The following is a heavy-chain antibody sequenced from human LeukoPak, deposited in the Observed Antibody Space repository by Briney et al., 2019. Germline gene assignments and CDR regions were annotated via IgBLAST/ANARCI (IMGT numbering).Heavy chain of an antibody. CDR2: IYHSGST. CDR3: ASTINYDSSGPYAFDI. CDR1: GGSISSGGYY. Sequence: SQTLSLTCTVSGGSISSGGYYWSWIRQPPGKGLEWIGYIYHSGSTYYNPSLKSRVTISVDRSKNQFSLKLSSVTAADTAVYYCASTINYDSSGPYAFDIWGQGTMVTVSS. J-gene: IGHJ3*02. D-gene: IGHD3-22*01. V-gene: IGHV4-30-2*01.